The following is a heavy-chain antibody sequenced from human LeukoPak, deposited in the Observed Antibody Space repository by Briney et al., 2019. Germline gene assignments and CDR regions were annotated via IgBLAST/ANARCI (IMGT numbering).Heavy chain of an antibody. CDR1: GFNFGDYA. V-gene: IGHV3-9*01. D-gene: IGHD3-22*01. CDR3: AKDRDAFYDSLDS. Sequence: GGSLRLSCAASGFNFGDYAMHWVRQAPGKGLEWVSGISWNSGGISYADSVKGQFTISRDNARNSLFLQMNSLRPEDTAFYYCAKDRDAFYDSLDSWGQGTLVTVSS. CDR2: ISWNSGGI. J-gene: IGHJ4*02.